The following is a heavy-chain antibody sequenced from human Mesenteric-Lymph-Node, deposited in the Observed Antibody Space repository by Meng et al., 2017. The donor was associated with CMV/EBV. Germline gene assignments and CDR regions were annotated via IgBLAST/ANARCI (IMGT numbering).Heavy chain of an antibody. V-gene: IGHV3-23*01. CDR1: GFTFSSYA. CDR2: ISGSGGST. Sequence: GESLKISCAASGFTFSSYAMSWVRQAPGKGLEWVSAISGSGGSTYYADSVKGRFTTSRDNSKNTLYLQMNSLRAEDTAVYYCAKGALDTVTTFFDYWGQGTLVTVSS. J-gene: IGHJ4*02. CDR3: AKGALDTVTTFFDY. D-gene: IGHD4-17*01.